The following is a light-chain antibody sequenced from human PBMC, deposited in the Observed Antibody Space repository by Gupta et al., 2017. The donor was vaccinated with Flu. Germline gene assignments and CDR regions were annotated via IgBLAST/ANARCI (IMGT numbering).Light chain of an antibody. Sequence: DTVMTQSLLSLPVNPGEPASISCRSSQSILHSNGYNYLDWYQQKPGQSPQLLIYWGSNRASGVPDRFSGSGSGTDFTLKISRVEAEDVGVYYCKQSLQTTRTFGQGTKLEIK. CDR2: WGS. CDR3: KQSLQTTRT. J-gene: IGKJ1*01. CDR1: QSILHSNGYNY. V-gene: IGKV2-28*01.